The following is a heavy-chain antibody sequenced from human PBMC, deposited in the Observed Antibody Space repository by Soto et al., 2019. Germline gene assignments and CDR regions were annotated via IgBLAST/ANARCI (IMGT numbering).Heavy chain of an antibody. CDR2: FDPEDGET. Sequence: GASVKVSCKVSGYTLTELSMHCVRQAPGKGLEWMGGFDPEDGETIYAQKFQGRVTMTEDTSTDTAYMELSSLRSEDTAVYYCATEAYYYDTLDYWGQGTLVTVSS. J-gene: IGHJ4*02. CDR1: GYTLTELS. V-gene: IGHV1-24*01. CDR3: ATEAYYYDTLDY. D-gene: IGHD3-22*01.